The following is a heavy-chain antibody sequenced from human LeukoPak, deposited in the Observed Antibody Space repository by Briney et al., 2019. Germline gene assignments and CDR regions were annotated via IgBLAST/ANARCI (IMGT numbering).Heavy chain of an antibody. CDR2: ISYDGSNK. CDR1: GFTFSSYA. D-gene: IGHD3-10*01. CDR3: ARDQRFGEPY. Sequence: GGSLRLSCAASGFTFSSYAMHWVRQAPGKGLEWVAVISYDGSNKYYADSVKGRFTISRDNSKNTLYLQMNSLRAVDTAVYYCARDQRFGEPYWGRGTLVAVSS. V-gene: IGHV3-30-3*01. J-gene: IGHJ4*02.